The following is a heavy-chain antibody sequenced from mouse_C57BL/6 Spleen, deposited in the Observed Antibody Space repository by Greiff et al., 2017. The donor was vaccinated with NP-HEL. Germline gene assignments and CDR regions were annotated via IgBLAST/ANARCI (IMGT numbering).Heavy chain of an antibody. D-gene: IGHD1-1*01. V-gene: IGHV1-81*01. Sequence: VQLQQSGAELARPGASVKLSCKASGYTFTSYGISWVKQRTGQGLEWIGEIYPRSGNTYYNEKFKGKATLTADKSSSTAYMELRSLTSEDSAVYFCARSTTTVVVPYAMDYWGQGTSVTVSS. CDR2: IYPRSGNT. CDR1: GYTFTSYG. J-gene: IGHJ4*01. CDR3: ARSTTTVVVPYAMDY.